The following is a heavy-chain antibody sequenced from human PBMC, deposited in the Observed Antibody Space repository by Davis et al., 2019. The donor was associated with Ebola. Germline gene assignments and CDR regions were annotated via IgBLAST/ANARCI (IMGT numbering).Heavy chain of an antibody. Sequence: GGSLRLSCAASGFTFSSYSMNWVRQAPGKVLEWVSSISSSSYYIYYADSLKGRLTISRDNAKKLLNLQMSSLRAEDTAVYYCARGGYYDSSGYSHDAFDIWGQGTMVTVSS. D-gene: IGHD3-22*01. J-gene: IGHJ3*02. CDR2: ISSSSYYI. CDR1: GFTFSSYS. V-gene: IGHV3-21*01. CDR3: ARGGYYDSSGYSHDAFDI.